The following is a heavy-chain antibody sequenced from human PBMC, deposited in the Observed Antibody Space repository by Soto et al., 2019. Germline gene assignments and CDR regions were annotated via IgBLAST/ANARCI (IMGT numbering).Heavy chain of an antibody. CDR2: FNPIFATA. V-gene: IGHV1-69*12. Sequence: QVQLVQSGAEVKKPGSSVKVSCKASGGTFSNYVLSWVRQAPGQGLEWMGGFNPIFATANYAQKFQGRVTIPADESASTAYMELSSLRSEDTAVYFCASSRLEHNWNLDWYFDLWGRGTLVSVSS. CDR3: ASSRLEHNWNLDWYFDL. J-gene: IGHJ2*01. CDR1: GGTFSNYV. D-gene: IGHD1-20*01.